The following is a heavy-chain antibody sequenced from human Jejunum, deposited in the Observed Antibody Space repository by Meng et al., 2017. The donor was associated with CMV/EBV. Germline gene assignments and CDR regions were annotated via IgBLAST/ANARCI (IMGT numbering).Heavy chain of an antibody. CDR2: IYPNGNT. J-gene: IGHJ5*02. V-gene: IGHV4-4*07. D-gene: IGHD5-18*01. CDR3: ARDAPPNNYGWFDP. Sequence: QVQLQEAGPGLVKPSGTLSLPCTVSGGSISSYYWSWIRQPAGKGLEWIGRIYPNGNTNYNPSLKSRVTMSIDTSKNQFSLKLTSVTAADTAVYYCARDAPPNNYGWFDPWGQGTLVTVSS. CDR1: GGSISSYY.